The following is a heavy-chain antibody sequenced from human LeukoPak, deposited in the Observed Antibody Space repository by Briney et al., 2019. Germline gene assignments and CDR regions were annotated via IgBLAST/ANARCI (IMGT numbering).Heavy chain of an antibody. CDR2: IIPIFGTA. V-gene: IGHV1-69*13. Sequence: ASAKVSCKASGGTFSSYAISWVRQAPGQGLEWMGGIIPIFGTANYAQKFQGRVTITADESTSTAYMELSSLRSEDTAVYYCARDGTLVYGDTNYYYYGMDVWGQGTTVTVSS. J-gene: IGHJ6*02. D-gene: IGHD4-17*01. CDR1: GGTFSSYA. CDR3: ARDGTLVYGDTNYYYYGMDV.